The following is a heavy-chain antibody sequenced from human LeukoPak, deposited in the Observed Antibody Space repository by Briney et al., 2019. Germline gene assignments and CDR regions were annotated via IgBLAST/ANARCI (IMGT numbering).Heavy chain of an antibody. CDR3: ASNGYSSGWHAFDI. J-gene: IGHJ3*02. V-gene: IGHV3-23*01. CDR2: ISGSGGST. D-gene: IGHD6-19*01. CDR1: GFTFSSYA. Sequence: PGGSLRLSCAASGFTFSSYAMSWFRQAPGKGLEWVSAISGSGGSTYYADSVKGRFTISRDNSKNTLYLQMNSLRAEDTAVYYCASNGYSSGWHAFDIWGQGTMVTVSS.